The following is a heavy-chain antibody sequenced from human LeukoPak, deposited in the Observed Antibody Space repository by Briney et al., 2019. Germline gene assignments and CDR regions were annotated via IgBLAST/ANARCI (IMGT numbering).Heavy chain of an antibody. J-gene: IGHJ4*02. V-gene: IGHV1-2*06. D-gene: IGHD6-13*01. CDR3: ASWARAAADHDY. CDR2: INSITGGT. Sequence: ASVKVSCKASGYTFTGYYMHWVRQAPGQGLEWMGQINSITGGTNYAQKFQGRVTMTRNTSISTAYMELSRLRSDDTAVYYCASWARAAADHDYWGQGTLVTVSS. CDR1: GYTFTGYY.